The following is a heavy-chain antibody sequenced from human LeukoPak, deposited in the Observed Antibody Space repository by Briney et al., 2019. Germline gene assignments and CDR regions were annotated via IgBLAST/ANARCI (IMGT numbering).Heavy chain of an antibody. CDR3: ARHTGVWGSFDY. V-gene: IGHV4-59*08. D-gene: IGHD7-27*01. Sequence: PSETLSLTCTVSGGSISSYYWSWIRQPPGKGLEWIGYIYYSGSTNYNPSLKSRVTISVDTSKNQFSLKLSSVTAADTAVYYCARHTGVWGSFDYWGQGTLVTVSS. CDR1: GGSISSYY. CDR2: IYYSGST. J-gene: IGHJ4*02.